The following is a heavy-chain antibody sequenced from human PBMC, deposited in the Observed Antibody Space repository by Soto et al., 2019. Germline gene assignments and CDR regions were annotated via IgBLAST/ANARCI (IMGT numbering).Heavy chain of an antibody. Sequence: GSMRLSCAASGFIFRDYAMSWVRQAPGKGLEWVSTITSSDDITYSADSVRGRVTISRDNSANILFLLLTNLSVDDTAVYYCTTASWFGESRSDPWGQGTLVTVSS. J-gene: IGHJ5*02. CDR3: TTASWFGESRSDP. CDR2: ITSSDDIT. D-gene: IGHD3-10*01. CDR1: GFIFRDYA. V-gene: IGHV3-23*01.